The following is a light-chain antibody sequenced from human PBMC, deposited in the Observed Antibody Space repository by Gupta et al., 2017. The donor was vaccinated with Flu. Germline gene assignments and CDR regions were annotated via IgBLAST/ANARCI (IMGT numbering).Light chain of an antibody. V-gene: IGLV8-61*01. Sequence: QSVVTQEPSFSVSPGGTITLPCGLTSGSVSTNNYPSWYRQTPGQAPRTLIYDTDSRASGVSDRFSGSVVGNKAALTITRVQADDESDYFCALFMETGTWLFGGGTKVAVL. CDR2: DTD. CDR1: SGSVSTNNY. J-gene: IGLJ2*01. CDR3: ALFMETGTWL.